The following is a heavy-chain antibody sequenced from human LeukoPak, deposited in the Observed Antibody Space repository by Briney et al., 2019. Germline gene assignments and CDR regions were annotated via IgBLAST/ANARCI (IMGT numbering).Heavy chain of an antibody. CDR3: AKDRSDTAMASYFDY. CDR2: ISYDGSNK. D-gene: IGHD5-18*01. Sequence: PGGSLRLSCAASGFTFSSYGMHWVRQAPGKGLEWVAVISYDGSNKYYADSVKGRFTISRDNSKNTLYLQMNSLRAEDTAVYYCAKDRSDTAMASYFDYWGQGTLVTVSS. V-gene: IGHV3-30*18. CDR1: GFTFSSYG. J-gene: IGHJ4*02.